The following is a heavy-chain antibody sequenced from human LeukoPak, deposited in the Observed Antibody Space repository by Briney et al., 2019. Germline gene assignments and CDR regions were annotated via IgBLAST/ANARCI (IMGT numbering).Heavy chain of an antibody. V-gene: IGHV3-30*02. J-gene: IGHJ4*02. Sequence: PGGSLRLSCAASGFTFSSYGMHWVRQAPGKGLEWVAFIRYDGSNKYYADSVKGRFTIPRDNSKNTLYLQMNSLRAEDTAVYYCAKDRLSYNWNHAGTDYWGQGTLVTVSS. D-gene: IGHD1-14*01. CDR1: GFTFSSYG. CDR3: AKDRLSYNWNHAGTDY. CDR2: IRYDGSNK.